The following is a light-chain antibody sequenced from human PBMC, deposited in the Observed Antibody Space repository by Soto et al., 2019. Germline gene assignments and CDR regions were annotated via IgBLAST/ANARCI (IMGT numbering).Light chain of an antibody. CDR1: QSLVHSNGNTY. J-gene: IGKJ5*01. Sequence: DIVMTQSPRSLSVTPGEPASISCRSSQSLVHSNGNTYLDWYLQKPGQSPQLLIYLGSNRASGVPDRFSGRRSGTDFTLKISRVGAEDVGVYYCMQALQTPITFGQGTRLEIK. CDR3: MQALQTPIT. CDR2: LGS. V-gene: IGKV2-28*01.